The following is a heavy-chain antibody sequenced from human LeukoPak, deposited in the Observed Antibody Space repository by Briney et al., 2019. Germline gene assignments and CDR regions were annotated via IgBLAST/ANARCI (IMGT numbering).Heavy chain of an antibody. CDR3: ARAWSYLTLVY. CDR1: GFTFSKFW. Sequence: PGGSLRLSCAASGFTFSKFWMTWVRQAPGKGLEWVATIKQDGSEKYSADSVRGRLSISRDNANNTLYLHMNGLGVEDTAVYFCARAWSYLTLVYWGQGALVTVSS. D-gene: IGHD1-26*01. V-gene: IGHV3-7*01. CDR2: IKQDGSEK. J-gene: IGHJ4*02.